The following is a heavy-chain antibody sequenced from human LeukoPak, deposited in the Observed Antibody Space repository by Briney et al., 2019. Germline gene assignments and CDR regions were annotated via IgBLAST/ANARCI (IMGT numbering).Heavy chain of an antibody. CDR2: IYYSGST. J-gene: IGHJ5*02. Sequence: SQTLSLTCTVSGGSISSGGYYWSWIRQHPGKGLEWIGYIYYSGSTYYNPSLKSRVTISVDTSKNQFSLKLSSVTAADTAVYYCARGGIGATMVRGVPSPGNWFDPWGQGTLVTVSS. CDR1: GGSISSGGYY. CDR3: ARGGIGATMVRGVPSPGNWFDP. D-gene: IGHD3-10*01. V-gene: IGHV4-31*03.